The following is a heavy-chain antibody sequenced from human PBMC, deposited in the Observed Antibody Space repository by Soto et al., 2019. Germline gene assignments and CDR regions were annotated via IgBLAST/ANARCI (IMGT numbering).Heavy chain of an antibody. CDR2: ISYDGSNK. D-gene: IGHD6-19*01. V-gene: IGHV3-30-3*01. CDR3: ASDVIAVAGISYY. CDR1: GFTFSSYA. Sequence: GGSLRLSCAASGFTFSSYAMHWVRQAPGKGLEWVAVISYDGSNKYYADSVKGRFTISRDNSKNTLYLQMNSLRAEDTAVYYCASDVIAVAGISYYWGQGTLVTVSS. J-gene: IGHJ4*02.